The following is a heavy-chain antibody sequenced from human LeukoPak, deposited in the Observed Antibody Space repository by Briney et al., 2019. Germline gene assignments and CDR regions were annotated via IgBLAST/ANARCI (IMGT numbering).Heavy chain of an antibody. Sequence: GASVKVSCKASGYTFTSYGISWVRQAPGQGLEWMGWISAYNGNTNYAQKLQGRVTMTTDTSTSTAYMELRSLRSDDTAVYYCARDRRPTVAENDAFDIWGQGTVVTVSS. CDR1: GYTFTSYG. D-gene: IGHD4-23*01. J-gene: IGHJ3*02. CDR3: ARDRRPTVAENDAFDI. CDR2: ISAYNGNT. V-gene: IGHV1-18*01.